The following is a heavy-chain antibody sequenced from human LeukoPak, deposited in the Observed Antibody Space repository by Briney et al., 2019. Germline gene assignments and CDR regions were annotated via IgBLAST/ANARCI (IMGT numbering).Heavy chain of an antibody. J-gene: IGHJ4*02. CDR1: GGTFSSYA. Sequence: SVKVSCKASGGTFSSYAISWVRQAPGQGLEWMGGIIPIFGTANYAQKFQGRVTITADESTSTAYMELSSLRSEDTAVCYCARDMRGPYWYYFDYWGQGTLVTVSS. D-gene: IGHD2-15*01. V-gene: IGHV1-69*13. CDR2: IIPIFGTA. CDR3: ARDMRGPYWYYFDY.